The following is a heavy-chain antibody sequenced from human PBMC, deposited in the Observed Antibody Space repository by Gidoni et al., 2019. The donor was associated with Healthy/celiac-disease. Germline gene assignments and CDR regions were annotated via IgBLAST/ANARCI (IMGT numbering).Heavy chain of an antibody. CDR1: GGSFSGYY. CDR2: INHSGNT. D-gene: IGHD4-4*01. J-gene: IGHJ5*02. V-gene: IGHV4-34*01. Sequence: QVQLQQRGAGLLKPSETLSLTCAVYGGSFSGYYWSWIRQPPGQGLEWIGEINHSGNTNYTPPLKSRVTISVDTSKNQFSLKLSSVTAADTAVYYCARRLTTRGWFDPWGQGTLVTVSS. CDR3: ARRLTTRGWFDP.